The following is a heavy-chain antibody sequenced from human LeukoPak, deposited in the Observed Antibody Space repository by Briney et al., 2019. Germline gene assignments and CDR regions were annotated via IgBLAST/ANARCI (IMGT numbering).Heavy chain of an antibody. D-gene: IGHD2-2*01. CDR3: ARDWEYCSSTSCPLGY. CDR1: GFTFSSYW. CDR2: IKQDGSEK. J-gene: IGHJ4*02. Sequence: PGGSLRLSCAASGFTFSSYWMSWVRQAPGKGLEWVANIKQDGSEKYYVDSVKGRFTISRDNAKNSLYLQMNSLRAEDTAVYYCARDWEYCSSTSCPLGYWGQGTLVTVSS. V-gene: IGHV3-7*01.